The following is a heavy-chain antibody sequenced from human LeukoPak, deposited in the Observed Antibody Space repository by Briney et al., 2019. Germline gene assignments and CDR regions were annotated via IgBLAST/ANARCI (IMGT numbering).Heavy chain of an antibody. Sequence: GGSLRLSCAASGFTFSSYEMNWVRQAPGKGLEWVSYISNSGSTIYYADSVKGRFTISRDNAKNSLYLQMNSLRAEDTAVYYCARDLANSGSYGWGQGTLVTVSS. CDR1: GFTFSSYE. V-gene: IGHV3-48*03. J-gene: IGHJ4*02. D-gene: IGHD1-26*01. CDR2: ISNSGSTI. CDR3: ARDLANSGSYG.